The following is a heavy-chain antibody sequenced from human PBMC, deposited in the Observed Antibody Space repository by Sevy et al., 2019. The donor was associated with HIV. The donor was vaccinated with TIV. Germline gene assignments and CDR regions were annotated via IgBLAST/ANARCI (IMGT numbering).Heavy chain of an antibody. CDR1: GFTFSNAW. CDR3: TAGVGASDFDY. J-gene: IGHJ4*02. V-gene: IGHV3-15*01. CDR2: IKSKTEGATR. D-gene: IGHD1-26*01. Sequence: GGSLRLSCAASGFTFSNAWMSWVRQAPGRGLEWVGRIKSKTEGATRDFAAPVKGRLLISRDDSRNTVYLQMNSLKTEDTAVYYCTAGVGASDFDYWGQGTLVTVSS.